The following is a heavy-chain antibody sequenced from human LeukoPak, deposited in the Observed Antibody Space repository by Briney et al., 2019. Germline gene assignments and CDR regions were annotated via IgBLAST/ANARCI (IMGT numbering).Heavy chain of an antibody. CDR3: AAAGAFLWSGYFLAPLFDY. D-gene: IGHD3-3*01. Sequence: GRSLRLSCAASGFTFSSYGMHWVRQAPGKGLEWVAVISYDGSNKYYADSVKGRFTISRDNSKNTLYLQMNSLRAEDTAVYYCAAAGAFLWSGYFLAPLFDYWGQGTLVTVSS. V-gene: IGHV3-30*03. J-gene: IGHJ4*02. CDR2: ISYDGSNK. CDR1: GFTFSSYG.